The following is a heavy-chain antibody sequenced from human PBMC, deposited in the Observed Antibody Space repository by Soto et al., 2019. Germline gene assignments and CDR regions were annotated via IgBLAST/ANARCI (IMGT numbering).Heavy chain of an antibody. CDR3: SRDADVALLDY. J-gene: IGHJ4*02. V-gene: IGHV1-18*01. CDR2: INTYNGNT. CDR1: GYTFTNYG. Sequence: GASVKVSCKASGYTFTNYGISWVRQAPGQGLEGKGWINTYNGNTNHAQKLQGRVTMTTDTSPSTAYMELRSLGSDDTAVYYWSRDADVALLDYSRPGTLDTVSS. D-gene: IGHD5-12*01.